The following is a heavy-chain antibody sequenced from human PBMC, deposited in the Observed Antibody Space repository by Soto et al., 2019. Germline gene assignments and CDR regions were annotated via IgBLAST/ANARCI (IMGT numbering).Heavy chain of an antibody. D-gene: IGHD3-22*01. J-gene: IGHJ3*01. CDR1: GFTFSSSE. V-gene: IGHV3-48*03. CDR3: ARRDSR. CDR2: IHPSGQPI. Sequence: EGSLRLSCAVSGFTFSSSEMYWVRQAPGKGLEWISYIHPSGQPIFYADSVKGRFTISRDNANNSVFLQMNSLRAEDTAVYYCARRDSRWGQGTMATVS.